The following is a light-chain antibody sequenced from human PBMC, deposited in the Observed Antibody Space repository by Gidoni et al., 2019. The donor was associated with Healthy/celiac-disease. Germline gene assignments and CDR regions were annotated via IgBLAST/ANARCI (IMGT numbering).Light chain of an antibody. J-gene: IGKJ2*01. CDR3: QQSYSTPYT. CDR2: AAS. CDR1: QSISSY. Sequence: DIQMTQSPSSRSASVGDRVTITCRASQSISSYLNWYQQKPGKAPKLLIYAASSLQSGVPSRFSGSGSGTDFTLTISRLQPEDFATYYCQQSYSTPYTFGQXTKLEIK. V-gene: IGKV1-39*01.